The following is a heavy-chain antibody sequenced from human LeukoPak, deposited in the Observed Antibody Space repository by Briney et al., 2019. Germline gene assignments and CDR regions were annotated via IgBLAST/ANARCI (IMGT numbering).Heavy chain of an antibody. D-gene: IGHD2-15*01. V-gene: IGHV4-30-4*01. Sequence: SETLSLTCTVSGGSISSGDYYWRWLRQPPGKGLEWIGYIYYSGSTYYNPSLKSRVTISVDTSKNQFSLKLSSVTAADTAVYYCARSIGYFDYWGQGTLVTVSS. CDR2: IYYSGST. J-gene: IGHJ4*02. CDR3: ARSIGYFDY. CDR1: GGSISSGDYY.